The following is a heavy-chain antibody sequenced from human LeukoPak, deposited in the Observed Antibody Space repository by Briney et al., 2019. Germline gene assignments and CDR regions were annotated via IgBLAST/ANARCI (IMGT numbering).Heavy chain of an antibody. CDR2: IYYSGST. CDR3: ARQTDWYGDAFDM. J-gene: IGHJ3*02. Sequence: PSETLSLTCTVSGGSISSYYWSWIRQHPGKGLEWIGYIYYSGSTSYNPSLKSRVTISVDTSRDLFFLILNSVTAADTAVYYCARQTDWYGDAFDMWGQGTMVTVSP. D-gene: IGHD2-21*01. V-gene: IGHV4-59*08. CDR1: GGSISSYY.